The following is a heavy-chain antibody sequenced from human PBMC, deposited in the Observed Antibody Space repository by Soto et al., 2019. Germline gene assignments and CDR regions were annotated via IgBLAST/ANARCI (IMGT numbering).Heavy chain of an antibody. CDR3: ARQRGMTWIQLWLIDY. J-gene: IGHJ4*02. CDR2: IYYSGST. Sequence: QLQLQESGPGLVKPSETLSLTCTVSGGSISSSSYYWGWIRQPPGKGLEWIGSIYYSGSTYYNPSLKSRVTISVDTSKNQFSLKLSSVTAADTAVYYCARQRGMTWIQLWLIDYWGQGTLVTVSS. V-gene: IGHV4-39*01. CDR1: GGSISSSSYY. D-gene: IGHD5-18*01.